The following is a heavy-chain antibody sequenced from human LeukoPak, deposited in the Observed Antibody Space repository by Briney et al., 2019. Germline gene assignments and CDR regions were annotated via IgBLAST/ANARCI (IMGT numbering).Heavy chain of an antibody. CDR2: ISGSGGST. CDR1: GFTFSSYA. CDR3: AKGSGPLQYYFEY. V-gene: IGHV3-23*01. D-gene: IGHD2-15*01. Sequence: GGSLRLSCAASGFTFSSYAMSWVRQAPGKGLERVSAISGSGGSTYYADSVKGRFTISRDNSKNTLYLQMNSLRAEDTAVYYCAKGSGPLQYYFEYWGQGTLVTVSS. J-gene: IGHJ4*02.